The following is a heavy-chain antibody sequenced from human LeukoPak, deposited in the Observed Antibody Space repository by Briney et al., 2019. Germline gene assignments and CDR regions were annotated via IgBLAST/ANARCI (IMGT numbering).Heavy chain of an antibody. J-gene: IGHJ4*02. CDR1: GGSFSGYY. CDR3: ARRGLAYSGSYRNFDY. V-gene: IGHV4-34*01. D-gene: IGHD1-26*01. Sequence: SETLSLTCAVYGGSFSGYYWSWIRQPPGKGLEWIGEINHSGSTNYNPSLKSRVTISVDTTKNQFSLKLSSVTAADTAVYYCARRGLAYSGSYRNFDYWGQGTLVTVSS. CDR2: INHSGST.